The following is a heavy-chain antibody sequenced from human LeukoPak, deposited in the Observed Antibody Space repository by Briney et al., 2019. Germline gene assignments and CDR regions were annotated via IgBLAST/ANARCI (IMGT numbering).Heavy chain of an antibody. D-gene: IGHD6-6*01. J-gene: IGHJ5*02. V-gene: IGHV4-31*03. Sequence: SETLSLTCTVSGGSISSGGYYWSWIRQHPGKGLEWIGYIYYSGSTYYNPSLKSRATISVDTSKNQFSLKLSSVTAADTAVYYCARDRAARLGIDPWGQGTLVTVSS. CDR3: ARDRAARLGIDP. CDR1: GGSISSGGYY. CDR2: IYYSGST.